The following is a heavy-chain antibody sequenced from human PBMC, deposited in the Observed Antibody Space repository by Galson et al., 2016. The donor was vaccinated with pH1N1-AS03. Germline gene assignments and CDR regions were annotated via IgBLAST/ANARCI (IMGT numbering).Heavy chain of an antibody. CDR1: GFTFSTYW. J-gene: IGHJ4*02. Sequence: SLRLSCAASGFTFSTYWMSWVRQAPGKGLEWVANMNQDESEKYYVSSVKGRFTIFRDNAKNSLYLKMDSLRAEDTALYYCVRDLHRASPGKSFDFWGQGTLVTVSS. V-gene: IGHV3-7*01. CDR2: MNQDESEK. D-gene: IGHD3-10*01. CDR3: VRDLHRASPGKSFDF.